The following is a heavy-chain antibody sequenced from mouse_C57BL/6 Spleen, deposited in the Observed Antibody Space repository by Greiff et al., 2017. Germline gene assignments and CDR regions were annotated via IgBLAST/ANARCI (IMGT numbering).Heavy chain of an antibody. CDR3: YGYDEVYWYFDV. CDR2: IDPENGDT. V-gene: IGHV14-4*01. D-gene: IGHD2-2*01. J-gene: IGHJ1*03. CDR1: GFNIKDDY. Sequence: EVQLQQSGAELVRPGASVKLSCTASGFNIKDDYMPWVKQRPEQGLEWIGWIDPENGDTEYASKFQGKATITADTSSNTAYLQLSSLTSEDTAVYYCYGYDEVYWYFDVWGTGTTVTVSS.